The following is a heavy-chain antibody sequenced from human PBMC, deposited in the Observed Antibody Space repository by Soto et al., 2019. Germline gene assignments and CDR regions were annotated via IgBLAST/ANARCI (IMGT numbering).Heavy chain of an antibody. CDR2: IYYSGST. CDR1: GGSISSGGYY. J-gene: IGHJ6*02. D-gene: IGHD4-4*01. V-gene: IGHV4-31*03. CDR3: VRDVATVPTLGGMDV. Sequence: QVQLQESGPGLVKPSQTLSLTCTVSGGSISSGGYYWSWIRQHPGKGLEWIGYIYYSGSTYYNPSLKSRVTISVDTPKNQFSLKLSSVTAADTAVYYCVRDVATVPTLGGMDVWGQGTTVTVSS.